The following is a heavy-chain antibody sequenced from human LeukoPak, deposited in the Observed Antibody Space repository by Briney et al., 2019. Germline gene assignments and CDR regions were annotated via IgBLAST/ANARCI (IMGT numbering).Heavy chain of an antibody. CDR1: GYSLTNYW. V-gene: IGHV5-51*01. CDR3: AICYYDSGAYYSPFDY. CDR2: IYPGDSDT. J-gene: IGHJ4*02. Sequence: GESLKISCKGSGYSLTNYWIGWVRQLPGKGLEWMGIIYPGDSDTRYSPSFQGQVTISADKSISTAYLQWSSLKASDTAIYYCAICYYDSGAYYSPFDYWGQGTLVTVSS. D-gene: IGHD3-22*01.